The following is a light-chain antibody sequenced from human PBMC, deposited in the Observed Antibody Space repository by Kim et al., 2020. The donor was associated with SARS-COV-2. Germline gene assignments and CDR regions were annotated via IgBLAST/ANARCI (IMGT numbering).Light chain of an antibody. J-gene: IGLJ2*01. V-gene: IGLV1-47*01. CDR1: SSNIGSNF. Sequence: PGQRVTISCSGSSSNIGSNFVYWYQQLPGTAPKLLMYRNNQRPSGVPDRFSGSKSGTSASLAISGLRSEDEAHYYCAAWDDSLSVVFGGGTQLTVL. CDR3: AAWDDSLSVV. CDR2: RNN.